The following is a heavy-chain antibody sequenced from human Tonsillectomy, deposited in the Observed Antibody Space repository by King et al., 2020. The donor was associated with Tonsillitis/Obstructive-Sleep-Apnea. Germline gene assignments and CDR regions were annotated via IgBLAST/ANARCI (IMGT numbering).Heavy chain of an antibody. CDR1: GGSISSSSYY. D-gene: IGHD6-13*01. V-gene: IGHV4-39*01. CDR2: IYYSGSN. J-gene: IGHJ4*02. Sequence: LQLQESGPGLVKPSETLSLTCTVSGGSISSSSYYWGWSRQPPGKGLEWIGSIYYSGSNYYNPSLKSRVTISVDTSKNQFSLKLSSVTAADTAVYYCAGPAGTVEGNWDYYFDYWGQGTLVTVSS. CDR3: AGPAGTVEGNWDYYFDY.